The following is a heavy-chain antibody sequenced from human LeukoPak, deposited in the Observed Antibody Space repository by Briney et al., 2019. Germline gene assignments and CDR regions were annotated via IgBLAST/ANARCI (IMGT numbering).Heavy chain of an antibody. CDR1: GFTFSSYG. J-gene: IGHJ6*02. CDR2: IWYDGSNK. D-gene: IGHD6-13*01. CDR3: ARGSTAAAYGMDV. Sequence: PGRSLRLSCAASGFTFSSYGMHWVRQAPGKGLEWVAVIWYDGSNKYYADSVKGRFTISRDNSENTLYLQMNSLRAEDTAVYYCARGSTAAAYGMDVWGQGTTVTVSS. V-gene: IGHV3-33*01.